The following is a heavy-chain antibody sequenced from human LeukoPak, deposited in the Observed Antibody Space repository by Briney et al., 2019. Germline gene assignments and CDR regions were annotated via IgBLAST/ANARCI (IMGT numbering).Heavy chain of an antibody. Sequence: GGSLRLSCAASGFTFSSYAMSWVRQAPGKGLEWVSYISSSGTTIYYADSVKGRFTISRDNSKNTLYLQMNSLRAEDTAVYYCAKVGEVTMTVIAWGQGTLVTVSS. CDR1: GFTFSSYA. D-gene: IGHD3-16*01. J-gene: IGHJ5*02. V-gene: IGHV3-23*01. CDR2: ISSSGTTI. CDR3: AKVGEVTMTVIA.